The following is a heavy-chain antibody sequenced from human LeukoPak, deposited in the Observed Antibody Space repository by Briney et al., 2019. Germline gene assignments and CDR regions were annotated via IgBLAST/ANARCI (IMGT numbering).Heavy chain of an antibody. CDR3: ACLTTADAFDI. CDR1: GCSISNYY. V-gene: IGHV4-59*01. J-gene: IGHJ3*02. CDR2: IYDNGST. Sequence: SEALCLTCTVSGCSISNYYRSWIRQPPGKGLEWIWYIYDNGSTNYNPSLKSRVTISVDTSKNQFSLKLSSVTAADTAVYYCACLTTADAFDIWGQGRMVTVSS. D-gene: IGHD3-22*01.